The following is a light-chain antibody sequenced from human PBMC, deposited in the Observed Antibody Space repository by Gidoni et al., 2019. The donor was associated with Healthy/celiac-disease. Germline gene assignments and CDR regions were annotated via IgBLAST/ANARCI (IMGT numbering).Light chain of an antibody. CDR1: QSVFYNSNNKNY. CDR2: WAS. V-gene: IGKV4-1*01. J-gene: IGKJ5*01. CDR3: QQYYRTPIT. Sequence: DIVMTQSPDSLAVSLGERATINCKSSQSVFYNSNNKNYSAWYQQKPGQPPKLPIYWASTRESGVPDRFRGSGCGTDFTLTISSLQAGDGAVYYCQQYYRTPITFGQGTRLEIK.